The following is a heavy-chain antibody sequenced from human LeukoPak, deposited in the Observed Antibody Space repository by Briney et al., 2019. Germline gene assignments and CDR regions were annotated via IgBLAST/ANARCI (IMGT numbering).Heavy chain of an antibody. CDR1: GFTFSSYE. Sequence: GGSLRLSCAASGFTFSSYEMNWVRQAPGKGLEWVSYISSSDTTMYYVDSVKGRFTISRDNAKNSLYLQMNSLRAEDTAVYYCARGRSGYDSYYWYFDLWGRGTLVTVSS. CDR3: ARGRSGYDSYYWYFDL. D-gene: IGHD5-12*01. J-gene: IGHJ2*01. CDR2: ISSSDTTM. V-gene: IGHV3-48*03.